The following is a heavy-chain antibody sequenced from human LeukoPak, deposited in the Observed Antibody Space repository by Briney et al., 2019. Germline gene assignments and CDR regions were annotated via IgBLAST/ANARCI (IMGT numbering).Heavy chain of an antibody. Sequence: GESLKISCKGSGYSFTSYWIGWVRQMPGKGLEWMGIIYPGDSDTRSSPSFQGQVTISADKSISTSYLQWSSLKASDTAMYYCARLFANWGFAFDIWGQGTMVTVSS. D-gene: IGHD7-27*01. CDR1: GYSFTSYW. CDR3: ARLFANWGFAFDI. CDR2: IYPGDSDT. J-gene: IGHJ3*02. V-gene: IGHV5-51*01.